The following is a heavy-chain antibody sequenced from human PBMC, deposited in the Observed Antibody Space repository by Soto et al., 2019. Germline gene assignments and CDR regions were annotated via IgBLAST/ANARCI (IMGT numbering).Heavy chain of an antibody. CDR3: ARMASFGSLNWFDP. D-gene: IGHD5-18*01. CDR1: GYTFTNND. J-gene: IGHJ5*02. CDR2: MNPGSGDT. Sequence: ASVKVSCKASGYTFTNNDLTWVRQATGQGLEWVGWMNPGSGDTGYAQKFQGRVTMTRNISIATAYMELSSLRSEDTAIYYCARMASFGSLNWFDPWGQGTLVTVSS. V-gene: IGHV1-8*01.